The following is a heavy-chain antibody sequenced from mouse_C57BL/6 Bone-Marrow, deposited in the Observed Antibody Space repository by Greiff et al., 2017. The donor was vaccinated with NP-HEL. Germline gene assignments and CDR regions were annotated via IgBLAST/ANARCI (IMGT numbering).Heavy chain of an antibody. CDR3: ARDVGLRPFYYAMDY. J-gene: IGHJ4*01. CDR2: IYYSGTI. V-gene: IGHV3-5*01. Sequence: EVMLVESGPGLVKPSQTVFLTCTVTGISITTGNYRWSWIRQFPGNKLEWIGYIYYSGTITYNPSLTSRTTITRDTPKNQFFLEMNSVTAEDTATYYCARDVGLRPFYYAMDYWGQGTSVTVSS. D-gene: IGHD2-4*01. CDR1: GISITTGNYR.